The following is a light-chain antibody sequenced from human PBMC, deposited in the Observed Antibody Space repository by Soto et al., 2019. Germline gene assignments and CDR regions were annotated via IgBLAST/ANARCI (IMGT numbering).Light chain of an antibody. CDR2: EVS. CDR1: SSDVGGYNY. Sequence: QSALTQPASVSGSPGQSITISCTGTSSDVGGYNYVSWYQQYPGNVPKLMIYEVSNRPSGVSSRFSGSKSGDTASLTISGLQPEDEADYYCSSYTSSSTLVFGTGTKLTVL. CDR3: SSYTSSSTLV. V-gene: IGLV2-14*01. J-gene: IGLJ1*01.